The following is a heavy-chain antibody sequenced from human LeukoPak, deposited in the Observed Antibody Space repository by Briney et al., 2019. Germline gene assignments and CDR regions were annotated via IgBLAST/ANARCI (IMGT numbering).Heavy chain of an antibody. D-gene: IGHD5-18*01. CDR3: ARDGGYSYPRGFDY. Sequence: ASVKVSCKASGYTFTSYCMHWVRQVPGQGLEWMGWINPNSGGTNYAQKFQGRVTMTRDTSISTAYMELSRLRSDDTAVYYCARDGGYSYPRGFDYWGQGTLVTVSS. CDR1: GYTFTSYC. J-gene: IGHJ4*02. V-gene: IGHV1-2*02. CDR2: INPNSGGT.